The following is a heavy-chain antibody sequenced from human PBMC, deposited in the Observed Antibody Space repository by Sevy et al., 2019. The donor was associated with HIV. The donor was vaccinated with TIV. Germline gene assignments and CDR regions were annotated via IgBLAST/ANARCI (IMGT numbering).Heavy chain of an antibody. Sequence: GGSLRLSCAASGFTFSSYAMHWVRQAPGKGLEWVAVISYDGSNKYYADSVKGRFTISRDNSKNTLFLQMDGLRAEDTALYYCARDDGPDYYYFDMDVWGQGTTVTVSS. CDR1: GFTFSSYA. CDR2: ISYDGSNK. V-gene: IGHV3-30-3*01. CDR3: ARDDGPDYYYFDMDV. J-gene: IGHJ6*02.